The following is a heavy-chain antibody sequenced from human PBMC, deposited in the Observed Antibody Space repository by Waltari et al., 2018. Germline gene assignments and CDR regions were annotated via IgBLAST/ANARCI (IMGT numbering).Heavy chain of an antibody. CDR1: GYTLTELS. V-gene: IGHV1-24*01. D-gene: IGHD3-22*01. CDR3: ATGIYDSSGYFDYYFDY. J-gene: IGHJ4*02. CDR2: FDPEDGET. Sequence: QVQLVQSGAEVKKPGASVKVSCKVSGYTLTELSMHWVRQAPGKGLEWMGGFDPEDGETIYAQKFQDRVTMTEDTSTDTAYMELSSLRSEDTAVYYCATGIYDSSGYFDYYFDYWGQGTLVTVSS.